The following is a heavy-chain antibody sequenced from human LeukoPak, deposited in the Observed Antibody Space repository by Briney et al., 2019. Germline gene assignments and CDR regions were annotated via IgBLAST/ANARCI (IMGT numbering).Heavy chain of an antibody. CDR3: ARDLSAGQRGLRLPLGMDV. Sequence: GGSLRLSCAASGFTFSSYSMNWVRQAPGKGLEWVSYISSSSSTIYYADSVKGRFTISRDNAKNSLYLQMNSLRAEDTAVYYCARDLSAGQRGLRLPLGMDVWGQGTTVTVSS. J-gene: IGHJ6*02. CDR1: GFTFSSYS. D-gene: IGHD5-12*01. V-gene: IGHV3-48*04. CDR2: ISSSSSTI.